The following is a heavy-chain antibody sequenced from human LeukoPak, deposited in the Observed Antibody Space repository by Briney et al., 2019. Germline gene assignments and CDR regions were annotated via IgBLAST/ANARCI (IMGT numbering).Heavy chain of an antibody. Sequence: SETLSLTCTVSGGFITSYYWSWLRQPPGKGLEWLGFVYYTGTTTYNPSLKSRVTISVDTSKNQFSLKLSSVTAADTAVYYCATRRVGAAYFDYWGQGTLVTVSS. CDR1: GGFITSYY. CDR2: VYYTGTT. V-gene: IGHV4-59*01. J-gene: IGHJ4*02. CDR3: ATRRVGAAYFDY. D-gene: IGHD1-26*01.